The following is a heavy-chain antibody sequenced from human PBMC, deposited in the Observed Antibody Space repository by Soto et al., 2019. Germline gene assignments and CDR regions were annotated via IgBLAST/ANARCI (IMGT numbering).Heavy chain of an antibody. CDR2: INPSGGST. J-gene: IGHJ4*02. CDR1: GYTFTSYY. CDR3: ARGGAGYYDSSGSHSFDY. Sequence: ASVKVSCKASGYTFTSYYMHWVRQAPGQGLEWMGIINPSGGSTSYAQKFQGRVTMTRDTSTSTVYMELSSLRSEDTAVYYCARGGAGYYDSSGSHSFDYWGQGTLVTVSS. D-gene: IGHD3-22*01. V-gene: IGHV1-46*01.